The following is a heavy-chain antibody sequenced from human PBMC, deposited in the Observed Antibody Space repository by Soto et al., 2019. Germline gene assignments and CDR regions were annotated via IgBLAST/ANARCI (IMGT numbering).Heavy chain of an antibody. V-gene: IGHV4-30-2*01. Sequence: QLQLQESGSGLVKPSQTLSLTCAVSGGSISSGGYSWSWIRQPPGKGLEWIGYIYHSGSTYYNPSLKSRVTISVDRSKNQFSLKLSSVTAADTAVYYCARGGDTAMSYWGQGTLVTVSS. CDR3: ARGGDTAMSY. CDR2: IYHSGST. D-gene: IGHD5-18*01. CDR1: GGSISSGGYS. J-gene: IGHJ4*02.